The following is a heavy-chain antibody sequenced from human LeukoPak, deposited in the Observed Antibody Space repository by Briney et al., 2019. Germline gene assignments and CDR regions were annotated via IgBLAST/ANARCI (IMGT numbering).Heavy chain of an antibody. CDR1: GYTFTAYY. Sequence: ASVKVSCKASGYTFTAYYMHWVRQAPGQGLEWMGWFNPYSGGTNSSQKFQDRVTLTRDTSISTAYMELGSLRSDDTAIYYCARAYGSGSSYHPDYWGQGTLVTVSS. CDR2: FNPYSGGT. CDR3: ARAYGSGSSYHPDY. J-gene: IGHJ4*02. D-gene: IGHD3-10*01. V-gene: IGHV1-2*02.